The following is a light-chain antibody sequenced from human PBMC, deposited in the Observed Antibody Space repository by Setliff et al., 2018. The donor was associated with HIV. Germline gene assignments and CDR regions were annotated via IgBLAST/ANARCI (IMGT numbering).Light chain of an antibody. J-gene: IGLJ1*01. CDR3: AAWDDSLNGYV. CDR1: ISNIGSNT. V-gene: IGLV1-44*01. Sequence: QSALAQPPSASGTPGQRVTISCSGSISNIGSNTINWYQRLPGTAPKLLIYSNFQRPSGVPDRFSASKSGTSASLAIGGLQSDDEADYYCAAWDDSLNGYVFGTGTKVTVL. CDR2: SNF.